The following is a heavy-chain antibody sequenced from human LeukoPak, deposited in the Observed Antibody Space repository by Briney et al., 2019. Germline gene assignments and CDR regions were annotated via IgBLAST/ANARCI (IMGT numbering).Heavy chain of an antibody. D-gene: IGHD3-22*01. CDR2: MSNSGENT. CDR1: GFTFSSYS. V-gene: IGHV3-33*05. J-gene: IGHJ4*02. CDR3: ARNYAPTMIVAIHFDY. Sequence: PGGSLRLSCAASGFTFSSYSMQWVRQTPGKGLEWVGIMSNSGENTFYGEAVKGRFTISRDNAKNSLYLQMNSLRAEDTAVYYCARNYAPTMIVAIHFDYWSQGTLVTVSS.